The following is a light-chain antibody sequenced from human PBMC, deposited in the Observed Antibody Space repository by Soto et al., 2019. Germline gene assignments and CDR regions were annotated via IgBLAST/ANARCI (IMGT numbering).Light chain of an antibody. V-gene: IGKV3-15*01. J-gene: IGKJ1*01. CDR1: QSVTSN. CDR3: QQYNNWPTWT. Sequence: EIVMTQSPATLSVSPGERATLSCRASQSVTSNLAWYQQKPGQAPRLLIYGASTRATGIPARFSGSGSGTDFTLPISSLQSEDFAVYYCQQYNNWPTWTFGQGTKVDIK. CDR2: GAS.